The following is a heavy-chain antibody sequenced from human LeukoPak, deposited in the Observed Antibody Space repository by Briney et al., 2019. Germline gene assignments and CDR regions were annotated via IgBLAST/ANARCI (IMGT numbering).Heavy chain of an antibody. J-gene: IGHJ2*01. D-gene: IGHD3-3*01. CDR2: IWYDGSNK. CDR1: GFTFSSYG. Sequence: GGSLRLSCAASGFTFSSYGMHWVRQAPGKGLEWVAVIWYDGSNKYYADSVKGRFTISRDNSKNTLYLQMNSLRAEDTAVYYCAKVGGPNYDFWSGFHYWYFDLWGRGTLVTVSS. CDR3: AKVGGPNYDFWSGFHYWYFDL. V-gene: IGHV3-33*06.